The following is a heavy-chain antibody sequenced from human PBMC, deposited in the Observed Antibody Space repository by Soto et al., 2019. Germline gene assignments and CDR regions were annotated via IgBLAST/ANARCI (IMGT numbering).Heavy chain of an antibody. D-gene: IGHD1-26*01. CDR3: ARRYGGNFDY. V-gene: IGHV4-59*02. Sequence: SETLSLTCTVSGGSVDNYYWSWIRQPPGKGLEWIGYIYYSGSTNYNPSLKSRVTISVDTSKNQFSLKLSSVTAADTAVYYCARRYGGNFDYWGQGTLVTVSS. J-gene: IGHJ4*02. CDR2: IYYSGST. CDR1: GGSVDNYY.